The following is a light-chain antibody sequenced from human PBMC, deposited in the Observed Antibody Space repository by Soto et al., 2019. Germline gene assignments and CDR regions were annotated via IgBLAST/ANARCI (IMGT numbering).Light chain of an antibody. CDR3: QQYNNWPPWT. CDR2: GAS. V-gene: IGKV3-15*01. Sequence: EIVMTQSPANLSVSPGERATLSCGASQSVSSTYLAWYQQKPGQAPRLRIYGASTRATGIPARFSGSGSGTEFTLTISSLQSADFAVYYCQQYNNWPPWTFGQGTKVDIK. J-gene: IGKJ1*01. CDR1: QSVSSTY.